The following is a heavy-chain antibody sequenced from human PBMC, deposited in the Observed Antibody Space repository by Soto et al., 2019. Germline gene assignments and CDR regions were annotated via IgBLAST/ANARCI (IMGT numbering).Heavy chain of an antibody. CDR1: GLTFSSYS. CDR3: ARDPNWRYALTLFDY. D-gene: IGHD1-1*01. Sequence: PGGSLRLSCAASGLTFSSYSMNWVRQAPGKGLKWVSSISSSSSYIYYADSVKGRFTISRNNAKNSLFLQMNSLRAEDTAVYYCARDPNWRYALTLFDYWGQGTLVTVSS. V-gene: IGHV3-21*01. J-gene: IGHJ4*02. CDR2: ISSSSSYI.